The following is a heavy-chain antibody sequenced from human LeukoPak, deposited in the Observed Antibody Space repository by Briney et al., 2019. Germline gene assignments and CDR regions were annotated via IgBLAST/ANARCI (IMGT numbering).Heavy chain of an antibody. J-gene: IGHJ4*02. V-gene: IGHV3-23*01. CDR3: AKDEMAVAIFDY. CDR2: ISKSGGAS. CDR1: GFTFNQYA. D-gene: IGHD6-19*01. Sequence: AGGSLRLSCVASGFTFNQYAMSWVRQAPGKGPEWVSSISKSGGASYYADPVKGRFAISRDNSKNMLYLQMNGLRAEDTAVYYCAKDEMAVAIFDYWGQGTLVTVSS.